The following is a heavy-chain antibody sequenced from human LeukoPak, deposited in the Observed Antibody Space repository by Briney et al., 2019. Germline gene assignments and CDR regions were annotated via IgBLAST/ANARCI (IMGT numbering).Heavy chain of an antibody. V-gene: IGHV3-53*01. CDR2: TYNDGGT. CDR1: AFTVSSNY. D-gene: IGHD6-13*01. Sequence: GGSLRLSCAASAFTVSSNYMSWARQAPGKGLEWVSVTYNDGGTYYADSVKGRFTISRDNSKNTLYPQMSSLRAEDTAVYYCARGSSNWYVAVWGQGTLVTVSS. CDR3: ARGSSNWYVAV. J-gene: IGHJ4*02.